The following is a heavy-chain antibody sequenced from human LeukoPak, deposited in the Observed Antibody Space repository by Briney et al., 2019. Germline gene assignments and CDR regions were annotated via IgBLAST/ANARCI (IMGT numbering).Heavy chain of an antibody. CDR3: ARERQDTVIHSGAFDI. Sequence: GRSLRLSCAASGFAFSNYFMHWVRQAPGKGLEWVADIASDGSHTFYVESVKGRFTISRDNSKNTLYLQMNSLGPEDTAVYFCARERQDTVIHSGAFDIWGQGTMVTVSS. J-gene: IGHJ3*02. CDR2: IASDGSHT. V-gene: IGHV3-30-3*01. CDR1: GFAFSNYF. D-gene: IGHD2-21*02.